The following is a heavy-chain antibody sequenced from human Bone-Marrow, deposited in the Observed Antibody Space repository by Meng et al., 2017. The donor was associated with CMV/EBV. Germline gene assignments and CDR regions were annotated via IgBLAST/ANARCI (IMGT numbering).Heavy chain of an antibody. Sequence: GESPKISCKGSGYSFTSYWIGWVRQMPGKGLEWMGIIYPGDSDTRYSPSFQGQVTISADKSISTAYLQWSSLKASDTAMYYCARRCITIFGVVDDAFDIWGQGTMVTVSS. CDR1: GYSFTSYW. J-gene: IGHJ3*02. V-gene: IGHV5-51*01. D-gene: IGHD3-3*01. CDR2: IYPGDSDT. CDR3: ARRCITIFGVVDDAFDI.